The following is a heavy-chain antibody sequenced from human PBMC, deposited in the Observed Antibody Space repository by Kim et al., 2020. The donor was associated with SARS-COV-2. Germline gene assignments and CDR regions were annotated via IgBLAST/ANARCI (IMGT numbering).Heavy chain of an antibody. Sequence: ASVKVSCKASGYTFTSYAMSWVRQAPGQGLEWMGWINANTGNPTYAQGFPGRFIFSVDTSVSTAYMQISSLRSEDTAVYYCARVEGRYYGSGCDHDAFDIWGQGTMVTVSS. CDR2: INANTGNP. CDR3: ARVEGRYYGSGCDHDAFDI. CDR1: GYTFTSYA. J-gene: IGHJ3*02. D-gene: IGHD3-10*01. V-gene: IGHV7-4-1*02.